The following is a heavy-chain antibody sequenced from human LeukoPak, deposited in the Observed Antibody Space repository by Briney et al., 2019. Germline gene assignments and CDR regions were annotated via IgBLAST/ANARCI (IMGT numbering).Heavy chain of an antibody. CDR3: TSPTTPNWFDP. CDR2: IRSKANSYAT. Sequence: GGSLRLSCAASGFTFSGSAMHWVRQASGKGLVWVGRIRSKANSYATAYAASVKGGFTISRDDSKNTAYLQMNSLKTEDTAVYYCTSPTTPNWFDPWGQGTLVTVSS. J-gene: IGHJ5*02. CDR1: GFTFSGSA. V-gene: IGHV3-73*01. D-gene: IGHD1-26*01.